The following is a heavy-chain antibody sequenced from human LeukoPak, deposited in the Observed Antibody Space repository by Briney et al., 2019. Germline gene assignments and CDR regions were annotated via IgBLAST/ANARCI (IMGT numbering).Heavy chain of an antibody. CDR3: ARHGAVAGTYAFDI. V-gene: IGHV4-59*08. J-gene: IGHJ3*02. Sequence: EPSETLSLTCTVSGGSISSYYWSWIRQPPGKGLEWIGYIYYSGSTNYNPSLKSRVTISVDTSKNQFSLNLSSVTAADTAVYYCARHGAVAGTYAFDIWGQGTMVTVSS. CDR1: GGSISSYY. D-gene: IGHD6-19*01. CDR2: IYYSGST.